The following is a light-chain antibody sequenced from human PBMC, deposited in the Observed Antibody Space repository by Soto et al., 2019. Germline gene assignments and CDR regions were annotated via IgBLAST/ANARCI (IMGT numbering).Light chain of an antibody. CDR2: TAS. Sequence: DIKLTQSPSFLSASVGDRVTITCRASQGISTSLAWYQQKPGEAPKLLIYTASTLQSGVPSRFSGSGSGTEFTLTISSLLPEDFATYHCQQLDSFPFTFGQGTRLEIK. V-gene: IGKV1-9*01. CDR1: QGISTS. CDR3: QQLDSFPFT. J-gene: IGKJ5*01.